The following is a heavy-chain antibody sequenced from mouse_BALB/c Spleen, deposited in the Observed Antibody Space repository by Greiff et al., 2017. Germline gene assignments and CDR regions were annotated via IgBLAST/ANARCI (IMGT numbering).Heavy chain of an antibody. CDR3: VRLTTVNYAMDY. J-gene: IGHJ4*01. D-gene: IGHD1-1*01. V-gene: IGHV10-1*02. Sequence: EVQGVESGGGLVQPKGSLKLSCAASGFTFNTYAMNWVRQAPGKGLEWVARIRSKSNNYATYYADSVKDRFTISRDDSQSMLYLQMNNLKTEDTAMYYCVRLTTVNYAMDYWGQGTSVTVSA. CDR2: IRSKSNNYAT. CDR1: GFTFNTYA.